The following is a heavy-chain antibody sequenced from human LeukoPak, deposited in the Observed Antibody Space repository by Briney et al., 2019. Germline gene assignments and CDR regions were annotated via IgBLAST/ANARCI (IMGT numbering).Heavy chain of an antibody. V-gene: IGHV3-48*02. CDR2: ISSSSSTI. CDR3: ARGGSSWYRGENWFDP. CDR1: GFTFSSYS. Sequence: GGPLRLSCAASGFTFSSYSMNWVRQAPGKGLERVSYISSSSSTIYYADSVKGRFTISRDNAKNSLYLQMNSLRDEDTAVYYCARGGSSWYRGENWFDPWGQGTLVTVSS. J-gene: IGHJ5*02. D-gene: IGHD6-13*01.